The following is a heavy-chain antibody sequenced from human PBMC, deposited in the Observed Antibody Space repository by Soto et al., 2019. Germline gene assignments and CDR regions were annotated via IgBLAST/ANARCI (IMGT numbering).Heavy chain of an antibody. CDR3: ATYSDTSLNWLDP. Sequence: SETLSLTCTVSGASIKSYYWAWIRQPAGKGLEWIGRVFASGTTNYNPSLRNRITMSVDTSRNQFSLEMRSMTAADTAMYYCATYSDTSLNWLDPWAQGILVTVS. V-gene: IGHV4-4*07. CDR1: GASIKSYY. J-gene: IGHJ5*02. CDR2: VFASGTT. D-gene: IGHD5-18*01.